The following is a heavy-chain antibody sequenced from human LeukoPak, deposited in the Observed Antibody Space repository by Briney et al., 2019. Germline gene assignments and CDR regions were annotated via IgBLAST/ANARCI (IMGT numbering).Heavy chain of an antibody. CDR3: AKDQRFSMHDPDEYAYFDP. V-gene: IGHV3-30*02. CDR1: GFAFSSYG. CDR2: IRYDGTNK. Sequence: GGSLRLSCAASGFAFSSYGMHWVRQAPGKGLEWVAFIRYDGTNKYYADSVKGRFTISRDNSKNTLYLQMNSLRAEDTAVYYCAKDQRFSMHDPDEYAYFDPWGQGTRVIVSS. D-gene: IGHD3-16*01. J-gene: IGHJ5*02.